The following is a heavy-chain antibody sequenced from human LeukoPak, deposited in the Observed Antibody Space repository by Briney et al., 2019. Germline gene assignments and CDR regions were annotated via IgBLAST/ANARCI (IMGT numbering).Heavy chain of an antibody. CDR2: INSNSGGT. CDR3: ARAKSGDDSVSWFDP. Sequence: ASVKVSCKASGYTFTGYYIHWVRQAPGQGLEWMGRINSNSGGTNYAQKFQVRVALTRDTSINTVYMELSSLRSDDTAVYYCARAKSGDDSVSWFDPWGQGTLVTVSS. J-gene: IGHJ5*02. V-gene: IGHV1-2*06. D-gene: IGHD3-22*01. CDR1: GYTFTGYY.